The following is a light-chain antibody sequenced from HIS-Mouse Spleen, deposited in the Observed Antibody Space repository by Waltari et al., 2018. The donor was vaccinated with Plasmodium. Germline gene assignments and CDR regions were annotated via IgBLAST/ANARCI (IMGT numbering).Light chain of an antibody. CDR2: GAS. Sequence: DIVLTQSPGTLSLSPGESATLSCRASRSVSSSYLAWYQQKPGQAPRLLIYGASSRATGIPDRFSGSGSGTDFTLTISRLEPEDFAVYYCQQYGSSPYTFGQGTKLEIK. J-gene: IGKJ2*01. V-gene: IGKV3-20*01. CDR1: RSVSSSY. CDR3: QQYGSSPYT.